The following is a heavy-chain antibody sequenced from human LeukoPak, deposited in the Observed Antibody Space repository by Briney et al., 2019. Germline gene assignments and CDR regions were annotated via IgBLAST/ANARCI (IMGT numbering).Heavy chain of an antibody. CDR1: GFSVSMKY. J-gene: IGHJ6*03. V-gene: IGHV3-53*01. CDR2: IFSGGTT. CDR3: ARFSGPGMQHYYYYMDV. D-gene: IGHD3-10*01. Sequence: PGESLRLSCAASGFSVSMKYMTWVRQAPGKGLEWVSVIFSGGTTYYADSVKGRFTVSRDNSKNIMYLQMNSLRAEDAAVYYCARFSGPGMQHYYYYMDVWGTGTTVTVSS.